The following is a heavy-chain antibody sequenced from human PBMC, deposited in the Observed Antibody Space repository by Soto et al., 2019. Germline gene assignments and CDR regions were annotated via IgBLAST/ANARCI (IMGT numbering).Heavy chain of an antibody. CDR3: ARDRDSRALYYDFWLQPYFDY. D-gene: IGHD3-3*01. V-gene: IGHV3-48*02. CDR2: ISSSSSTI. J-gene: IGHJ4*02. Sequence: GGSLRLSCAASGFTFSSYSINWVRQAPGKGLEWVSYISSSSSTIYYADSVKGRFTISRDNAKNSLYLQMNSLRDEDTAAYYCARDRDSRALYYDFWLQPYFDYWGQGTLVTVSS. CDR1: GFTFSSYS.